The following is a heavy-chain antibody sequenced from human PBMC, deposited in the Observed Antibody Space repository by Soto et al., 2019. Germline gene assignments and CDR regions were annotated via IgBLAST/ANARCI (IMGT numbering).Heavy chain of an antibody. V-gene: IGHV3-33*08. CDR2: IWYDGSHK. CDR1: GFTFSSYG. J-gene: IGHJ6*02. D-gene: IGHD5-12*01. Sequence: HPGGSLRLSCAASGFTFSSYGMHWVRQAPGKGLEWVAVIWYDGSHKYSADTVKGRFTISRDNSKNTLYLQMNSLRAEDTAVYYCARGGATFTYYYYYAMDVWGQGTTVTVSS. CDR3: ARGGATFTYYYYYAMDV.